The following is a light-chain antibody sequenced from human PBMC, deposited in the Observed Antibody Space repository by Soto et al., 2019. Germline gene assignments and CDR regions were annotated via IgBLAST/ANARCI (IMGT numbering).Light chain of an antibody. V-gene: IGKV3-11*01. CDR2: DAS. CDR3: QQRSNWHLP. J-gene: IGKJ4*01. Sequence: EIVLTQSPATLSLSPGERATLSCRASQSVSSYLAWYQQKPGQAPRLLIYDASNRATGIPARFSGSGSGTDFTLTISSLEPEDFAVYYCQQRSNWHLPCGGGTKVEIK. CDR1: QSVSSY.